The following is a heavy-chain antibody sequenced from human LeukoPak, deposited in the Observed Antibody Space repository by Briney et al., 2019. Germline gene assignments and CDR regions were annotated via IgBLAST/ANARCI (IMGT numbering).Heavy chain of an antibody. CDR2: FYTEDGET. D-gene: IGHD2-15*01. J-gene: IGHJ4*02. V-gene: IGHV1-24*01. CDR3: ATGVVVAAKSGFDY. Sequence: ASVKVSCKVSGYTLTELSMHWVGQAPGKGLEGMGGFYTEDGETIYTQKFQGRVTMTQHTSTDTAYMELSSLRSEDTAVYYCATGVVVAAKSGFDYWGQGTLVTVSS. CDR1: GYTLTELS.